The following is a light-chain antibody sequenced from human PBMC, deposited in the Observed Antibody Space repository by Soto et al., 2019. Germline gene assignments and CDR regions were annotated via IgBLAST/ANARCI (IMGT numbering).Light chain of an antibody. CDR3: QEYSTYSRYT. Sequence: DIQMTQSPSTLSASVGDSVTITCRASQSITRWLAWYQQRPGKAPKVLIYDASELESGVPSRFSGSGSGTEFTLTISSLQPDDFATYYCQEYSTYSRYTFGQGTKLEIK. CDR1: QSITRW. J-gene: IGKJ2*01. CDR2: DAS. V-gene: IGKV1-5*01.